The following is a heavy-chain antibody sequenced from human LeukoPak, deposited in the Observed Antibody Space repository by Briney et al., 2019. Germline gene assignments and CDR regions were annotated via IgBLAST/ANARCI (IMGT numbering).Heavy chain of an antibody. J-gene: IGHJ4*02. CDR3: ARETGNYDSSGYTENTGFDY. CDR2: IYYSGST. D-gene: IGHD3-22*01. CDR1: Y. V-gene: IGHV4-31*02. Sequence: YWIGWIRQHPGKGLEWIGYIYYSGSTYYNPSLKSRVTISVDTSKNQFSLKLSSVTAADTAVYYCARETGNYDSSGYTENTGFDYWGQGTLVAVSS.